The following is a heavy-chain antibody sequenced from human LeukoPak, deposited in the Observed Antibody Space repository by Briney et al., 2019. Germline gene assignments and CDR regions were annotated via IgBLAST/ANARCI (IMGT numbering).Heavy chain of an antibody. CDR2: IYYSGST. D-gene: IGHD5-12*01. CDR3: QFGGYSGYTFDY. V-gene: IGHV4-39*01. Sequence: SEALSLTCTVSGGSISSSSYYWGWIRQPPGKGLEWIGSIYYSGSTYYNPSLKSRVTISVDTSKNQFSLKLSSVTAADTAVYYCQFGGYSGYTFDYWGQGTLVTVSS. J-gene: IGHJ4*02. CDR1: GGSISSSSYY.